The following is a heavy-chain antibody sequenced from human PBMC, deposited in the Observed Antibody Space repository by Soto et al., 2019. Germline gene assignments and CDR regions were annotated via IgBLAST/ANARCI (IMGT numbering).Heavy chain of an antibody. CDR2: INHSGST. V-gene: IGHV4-34*01. Sequence: QVQLQQWGAGLLKPSETLSLTCAVYGGSFSGYYWSWIRQPPGKGLEWIGEINHSGSTNYNPSLKSRVTISVATSKNQFSLKLSSVTAADTDVYSCARDRYYYGSGRPSDAFDIWGQGTMVTVSS. D-gene: IGHD3-10*01. CDR3: ARDRYYYGSGRPSDAFDI. CDR1: GGSFSGYY. J-gene: IGHJ3*02.